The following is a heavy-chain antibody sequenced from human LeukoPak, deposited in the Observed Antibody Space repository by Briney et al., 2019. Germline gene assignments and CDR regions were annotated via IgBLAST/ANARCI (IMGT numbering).Heavy chain of an antibody. Sequence: PSETLSLTCSVSGASISSGDYYWSWIRQPPGKGLEWIGYIYDGGNTYYNPSLKSRVTISVDTSKNQFSLRLRSVTAADTAVYYCVKQWLGNTFDLWGQGTMVTVSS. J-gene: IGHJ3*01. CDR3: VKQWLGNTFDL. CDR1: GASISSGDYY. D-gene: IGHD3-22*01. CDR2: IYDGGNT. V-gene: IGHV4-30-4*01.